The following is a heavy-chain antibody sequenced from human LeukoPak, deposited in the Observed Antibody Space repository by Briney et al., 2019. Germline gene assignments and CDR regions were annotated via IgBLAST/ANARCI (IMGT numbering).Heavy chain of an antibody. D-gene: IGHD3-10*01. V-gene: IGHV1-3*01. CDR3: ARDSDSVNCYGSGDV. J-gene: IGHJ6*02. CDR1: GYTFTSYA. Sequence: ASVKVSCKASGYTFTSYAMHWVRQAPGQRLEWMGWINAGNGNTKYSQKFQGRVTITRDTSASTAYMELSSLRSEDTAVYYCARDSDSVNCYGSGDVWGQGTTVTVSS. CDR2: INAGNGNT.